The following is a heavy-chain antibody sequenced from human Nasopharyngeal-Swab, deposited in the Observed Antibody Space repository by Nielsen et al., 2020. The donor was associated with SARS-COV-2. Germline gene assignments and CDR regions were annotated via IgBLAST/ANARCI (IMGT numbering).Heavy chain of an antibody. Sequence: LSLTCAASGFTFSSYAMSWVRQAPAKGLEWVSAISTGAVSTFYAASVKGRFTISRDDSRTTLYLQMNSLRAEDTAVYYCARHQGSSGWFFFDFWGQGTLVTVSS. D-gene: IGHD6-19*01. J-gene: IGHJ4*02. CDR2: ISTGAVST. CDR3: ARHQGSSGWFFFDF. CDR1: GFTFSSYA. V-gene: IGHV3-23*01.